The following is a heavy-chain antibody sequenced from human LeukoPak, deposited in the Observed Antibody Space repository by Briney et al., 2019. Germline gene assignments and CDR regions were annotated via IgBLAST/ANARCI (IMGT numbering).Heavy chain of an antibody. CDR1: GFIVSSNY. D-gene: IGHD4-17*01. V-gene: IGHV3-53*05. Sequence: GGSLRLSCAASGFIVSSNYMSWVRQAPGKGLGWVSIISSGGNTYYADSVKGRFTISRDISKNTPYLQMNGLRSEDTAVYYCARGGGYGDLRLDPWGQGTLVTVSS. CDR2: ISSGGNT. J-gene: IGHJ5*02. CDR3: ARGGGYGDLRLDP.